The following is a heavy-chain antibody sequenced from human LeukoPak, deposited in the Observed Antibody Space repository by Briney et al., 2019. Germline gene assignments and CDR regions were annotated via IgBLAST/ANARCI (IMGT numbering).Heavy chain of an antibody. CDR2: ISSSSSTI. V-gene: IGHV3-48*04. D-gene: IGHD3-3*01. CDR3: ARAVTIFGPYYCYYMDV. CDR1: GFTFSSYS. J-gene: IGHJ6*03. Sequence: GGSLRLSCAASGFTFSSYSMNWVRQAPGKGLEWVSYISSSSSTIYYADSVKGRFTISRDNAKNSLYLQMNSLRAEDTAVYYCARAVTIFGPYYCYYMDVWGKGTTVTVSS.